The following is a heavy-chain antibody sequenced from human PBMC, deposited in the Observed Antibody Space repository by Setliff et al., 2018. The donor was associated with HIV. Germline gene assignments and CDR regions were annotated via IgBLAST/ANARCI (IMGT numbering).Heavy chain of an antibody. D-gene: IGHD4-17*01. CDR2: INHSGNT. J-gene: IGHJ3*02. Sequence: PSETLSLTCTVSGGSMNIHYWSWIRQPPGKGLEWIGEINHSGNTNYNPSLKSRVTISLDTSKNQFSLRLNSLTAADTAVYYCARGTTLNVIPDAFDIWGQGTMVTVSS. V-gene: IGHV4-34*01. CDR3: ARGTTLNVIPDAFDI. CDR1: GGSMNIHY.